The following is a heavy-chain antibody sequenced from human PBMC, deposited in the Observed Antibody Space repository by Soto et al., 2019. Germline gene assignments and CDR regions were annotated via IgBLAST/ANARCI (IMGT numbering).Heavy chain of an antibody. D-gene: IGHD3-22*01. V-gene: IGHV3-23*01. J-gene: IGHJ3*02. CDR1: GFTFSSYA. CDR2: ISGSGGST. Sequence: GGSLRLSCAASGFTFSSYAMSWVRQAPGKGLEWVSAISGSGGSTYYADSVKGRFTISRDNSKNTLYLQMNSLRAEDTAVYYCAKDLRPMIVVDDAFDIWGQGTMVTVSS. CDR3: AKDLRPMIVVDDAFDI.